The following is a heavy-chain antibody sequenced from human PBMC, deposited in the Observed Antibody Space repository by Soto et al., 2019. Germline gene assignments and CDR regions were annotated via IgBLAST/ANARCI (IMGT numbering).Heavy chain of an antibody. Sequence: QVHLVQSGAEVKKPGASVKLSCETSGYTFTSFGITWVRQAPGQGLEWMGWIGVYDGNTNYPQKFQGRVAITTDRSASTAYLQLRSLSADDTAVDYCATVVILGDGAGSFDLWGQGTRVTVSS. CDR2: IGVYDGNT. J-gene: IGHJ3*01. CDR3: ATVVILGDGAGSFDL. V-gene: IGHV1-18*01. D-gene: IGHD2-21*01. CDR1: GYTFTSFG.